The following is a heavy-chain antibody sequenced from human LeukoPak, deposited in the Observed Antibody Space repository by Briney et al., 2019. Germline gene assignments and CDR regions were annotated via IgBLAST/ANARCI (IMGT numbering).Heavy chain of an antibody. CDR3: ARARGGRFQHEGSRGFSFDY. CDR2: MNPNSGNT. Sequence: ASVKVSCKASGYTFTSYDINWVRQAPGQGLEWMGWMNPNSGNTGYAQKFQGRVSMTRDTSTSTAYMELSSLTSEDTAVYYCARARGGRFQHEGSRGFSFDYWGQGTLVTVSS. D-gene: IGHD2-15*01. J-gene: IGHJ4*02. CDR1: GYTFTSYD. V-gene: IGHV1-8*01.